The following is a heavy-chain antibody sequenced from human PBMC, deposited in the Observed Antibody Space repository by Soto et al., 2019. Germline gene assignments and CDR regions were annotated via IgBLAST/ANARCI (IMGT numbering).Heavy chain of an antibody. CDR2: IYYSGST. CDR3: ARHGSRGLTDI. CDR1: GGSISSSSYY. V-gene: IGHV4-39*01. Sequence: QLQLQESGPGLVKPSETLSLTCTVSGGSISSSSYYWGWIRQPPGKGLEWIGSIYYSGSTYYNPSLKSRVTISVDTSKNQFSLKLSSVTAADTAVYYCARHGSRGLTDIWGQGTMVTVSS. J-gene: IGHJ3*02. D-gene: IGHD2-2*01.